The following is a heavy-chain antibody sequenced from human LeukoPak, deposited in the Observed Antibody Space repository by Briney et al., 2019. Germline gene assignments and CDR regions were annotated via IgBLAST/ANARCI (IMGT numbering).Heavy chain of an antibody. D-gene: IGHD6-19*01. CDR2: INPSGGST. Sequence: ASVKVSCKASGYTFTSYYMHWVRQAPGQGLEWMGIINPSGGSTSYAQKFQGRVTMTRDTSTSTVYMELSSLRSEDTAVYYCARARDAIAVAGTGPYFDYWDQGTLSPSPQ. V-gene: IGHV1-46*01. CDR3: ARARDAIAVAGTGPYFDY. J-gene: IGHJ4*02. CDR1: GYTFTSYY.